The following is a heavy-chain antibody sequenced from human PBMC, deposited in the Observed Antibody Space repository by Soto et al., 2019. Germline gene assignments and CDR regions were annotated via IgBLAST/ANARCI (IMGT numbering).Heavy chain of an antibody. V-gene: IGHV3-33*01. D-gene: IGHD6-19*01. CDR1: GFTFSSYA. Sequence: QVQLVESGGGVVQPGRSLRLSCAASGFTFSSYAMYWVRQPPGKGLEWVAEIWYDGDNKYYADSVKGRFTISRDNSANTVFQQMNSLRAEDPAVYYCARDYSLAEALPGYWGQGTLVTVSS. J-gene: IGHJ4*02. CDR3: ARDYSLAEALPGY. CDR2: IWYDGDNK.